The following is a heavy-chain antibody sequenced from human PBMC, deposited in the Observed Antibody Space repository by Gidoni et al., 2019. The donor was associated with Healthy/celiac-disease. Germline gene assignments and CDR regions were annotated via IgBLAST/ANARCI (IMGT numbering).Heavy chain of an antibody. CDR1: GGPFSSYA. V-gene: IGHV1-69*01. J-gene: IGHJ6*02. Sequence: QVQLVQSGAEVKKPGSSVKVSCTASGGPFSSYAISWVRQAPGQGLEWMGGFIPIFGTANYAQKFQGRVTITADESTSTAYMELSSLRSEDTAVYYCASYSGYDLDYYYGMDVWGQGTTVTVSS. CDR2: FIPIFGTA. CDR3: ASYSGYDLDYYYGMDV. D-gene: IGHD5-12*01.